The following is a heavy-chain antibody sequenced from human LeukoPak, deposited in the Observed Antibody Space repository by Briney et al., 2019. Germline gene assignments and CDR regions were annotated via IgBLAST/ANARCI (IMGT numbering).Heavy chain of an antibody. V-gene: IGHV1-2*06. Sequence: ASVKVSCKASGYTFTDYYMHWLRQAPGQGLEWMGRINPNSGGTNYAQKFQGRDTVTRDTSITTAYMELSSLTSDDTAVYYCATNSRTDFDYWGQGTLVTVSS. CDR3: ATNSRTDFDY. CDR2: INPNSGGT. CDR1: GYTFTDYY. D-gene: IGHD4-23*01. J-gene: IGHJ4*02.